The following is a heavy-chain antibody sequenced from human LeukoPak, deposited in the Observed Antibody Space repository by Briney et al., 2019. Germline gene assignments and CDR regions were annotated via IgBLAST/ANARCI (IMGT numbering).Heavy chain of an antibody. CDR3: ARDKYFDSATYYPRFDY. J-gene: IGHJ4*02. CDR2: IKQDGGEK. D-gene: IGHD2/OR15-2a*01. Sequence: GGSLRLSCAASGFTFSRYWMSWVRQAPGKGLEWVANIKQDGGEKYYVDSEEGRFTISRDNAKTSLYLQMTSLRAEDTAVYYCARDKYFDSATYYPRFDYWGQGILVTVSS. CDR1: GFTFSRYW. V-gene: IGHV3-7*04.